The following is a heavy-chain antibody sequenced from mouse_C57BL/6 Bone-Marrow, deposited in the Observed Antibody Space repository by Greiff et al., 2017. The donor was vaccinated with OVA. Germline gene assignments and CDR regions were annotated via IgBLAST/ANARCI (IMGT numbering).Heavy chain of an antibody. D-gene: IGHD1-1*01. V-gene: IGHV5-12*01. J-gene: IGHJ2*01. Sequence: EVKLMESGGGLVQPGGSLKLSCAASGFTFSDYYMYWVRQTPEKRLEWVAYISNGGGSTYYPDTVKGRFTISRDNAKNTLYLQMSRLKSEDTAMYYCAREGSTVIFDYWGQGTTLTVSS. CDR1: GFTFSDYY. CDR2: ISNGGGST. CDR3: AREGSTVIFDY.